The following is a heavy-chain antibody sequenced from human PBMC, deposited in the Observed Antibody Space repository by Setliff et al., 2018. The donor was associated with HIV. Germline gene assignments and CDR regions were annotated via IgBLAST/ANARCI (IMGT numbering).Heavy chain of an antibody. CDR2: IYTSGST. CDR3: ARVSCSSWYSIPQYYYYSMDF. Sequence: SETLSLTCTVSGGSISSGSYYWNWVRQPAGKGLEWIGRIYTSGSTNYNPSLKSRFTISVDTSKNQFSLKLSSVTAADTAVYYCARVSCSSWYSIPQYYYYSMDFWGNGTTVTVSS. CDR1: GGSISSGSYY. D-gene: IGHD6-13*01. V-gene: IGHV4-61*02. J-gene: IGHJ6*03.